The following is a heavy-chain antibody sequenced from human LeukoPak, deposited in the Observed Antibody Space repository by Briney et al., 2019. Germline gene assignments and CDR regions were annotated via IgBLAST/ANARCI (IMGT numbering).Heavy chain of an antibody. V-gene: IGHV4-30-4*01. CDR1: GGSISSGENF. Sequence: PSQTLSLICTVSGGSISSGENFWPWVRQCPGRGLEWIGCIFHSGSTFQSPSLKSRVSMSVDTSKNQFSLNLTSVIVADTAVYYCARDRGAPYGSGSFHHLDVWGKGTTVTVSS. J-gene: IGHJ6*04. D-gene: IGHD3-10*01. CDR2: IFHSGST. CDR3: ARDRGAPYGSGSFHHLDV.